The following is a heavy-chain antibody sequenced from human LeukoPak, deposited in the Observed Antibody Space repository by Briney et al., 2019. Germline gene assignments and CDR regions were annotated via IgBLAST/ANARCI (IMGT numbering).Heavy chain of an antibody. J-gene: IGHJ6*02. D-gene: IGHD5-12*01. V-gene: IGHV4-39*07. CDR2: IYYSGST. Sequence: PSETLSLTCTVSGGSISSSSYYWGWIRQPPGKGLEWIGSIYYSGSTYYNPSLKSRVTISVDTSKNQFSLKLSSVTAADTAVYYCARVKSSFRGYGTYYYYGMDVWGQGTTVTVSS. CDR3: ARVKSSFRGYGTYYYYGMDV. CDR1: GGSISSSSYY.